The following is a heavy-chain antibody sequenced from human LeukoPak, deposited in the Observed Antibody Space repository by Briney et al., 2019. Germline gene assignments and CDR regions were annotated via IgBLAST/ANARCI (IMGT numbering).Heavy chain of an antibody. Sequence: GGSLRLSCAASGFTFSNFAIHWVRQAPGKGLEWVAVISYDGSNKYYADSVKGRFTISRDNSKNTLYLQMNSLRAEDTAVYYCAKDKIAAAGHFDYWGQGTLVTVSS. D-gene: IGHD6-13*01. CDR2: ISYDGSNK. J-gene: IGHJ4*02. V-gene: IGHV3-30*04. CDR1: GFTFSNFA. CDR3: AKDKIAAAGHFDY.